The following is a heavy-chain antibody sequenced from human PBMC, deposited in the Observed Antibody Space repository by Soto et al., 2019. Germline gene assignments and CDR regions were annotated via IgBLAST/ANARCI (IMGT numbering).Heavy chain of an antibody. CDR1: GYTFNGYY. V-gene: IGHV1-2*02. Sequence: ASVKVSCKASGYTFNGYYIQWVRQAPGQGLEWMGWINPNSGGTNYAQKFQGRVTMTRDTSISTAYMEVSRLRSDDTAVYYCARTEKFDPWGQGTLVTVSS. J-gene: IGHJ5*02. CDR3: ARTEKFDP. CDR2: INPNSGGT.